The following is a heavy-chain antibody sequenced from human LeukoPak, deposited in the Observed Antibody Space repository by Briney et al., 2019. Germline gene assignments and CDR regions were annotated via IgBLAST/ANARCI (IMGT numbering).Heavy chain of an antibody. V-gene: IGHV4-61*02. Sequence: SQTLSLTCTVSSDSISSGDYYWSWIRQPAGKGLEWIGRISSSGSTNYNPSLRSRVTISVDTSKNQFSLKLSSVTAADTAVYFCARGPYSYDSSGAFDIWGQGTMVTVSS. CDR3: ARGPYSYDSSGAFDI. CDR1: SDSISSGDYY. CDR2: ISSSGST. J-gene: IGHJ3*02. D-gene: IGHD3-22*01.